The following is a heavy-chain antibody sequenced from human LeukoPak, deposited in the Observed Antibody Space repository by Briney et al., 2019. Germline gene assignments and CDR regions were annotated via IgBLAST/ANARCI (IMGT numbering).Heavy chain of an antibody. CDR2: ISGSGGST. J-gene: IGHJ6*03. CDR1: GYTFSSYA. V-gene: IGHV3-23*01. Sequence: GGSLRLSCAASGYTFSSYAMSWVRQAPGKVLEWVSAISGSGGSTYYADSVKGRFTISRDNSKNTLYLQMNSLRAEDTAVYYCAKDGSYGDPCLGCSSYMDVWGKGTTVTVSS. D-gene: IGHD4-17*01. CDR3: AKDGSYGDPCLGCSSYMDV.